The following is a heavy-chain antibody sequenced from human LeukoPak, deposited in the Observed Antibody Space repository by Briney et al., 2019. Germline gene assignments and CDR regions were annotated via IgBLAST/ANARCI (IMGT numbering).Heavy chain of an antibody. CDR2: ISYDGSKK. D-gene: IGHD4-17*01. J-gene: IGHJ4*02. CDR1: GFTFSSNA. V-gene: IGHV3-30-3*01. Sequence: GGSLRLSCAASGFTFSSNAMHWVRQAPGKGLEWVAVISYDGSKKYYADSVKGRFTISRDNSKNTLYLQMNSLRAEDTAVYYCAREHYGDLYFDYWGQGTLVTVSS. CDR3: AREHYGDLYFDY.